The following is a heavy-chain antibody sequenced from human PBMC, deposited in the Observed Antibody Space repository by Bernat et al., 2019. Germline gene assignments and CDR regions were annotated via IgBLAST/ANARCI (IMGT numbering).Heavy chain of an antibody. CDR1: GGSVSSSSYY. J-gene: IGHJ4*02. CDR2: IYYSGTT. Sequence: QLQLQASGPGLVKPSETLSLTCAVSGGSVSSSSYYWGWVRQPPGKGLEWIGNIYYSGTTYFNPSLKSRITVSVDTSKNQFSLKLSSVTAADMAVYYCARLDFWTGSGASYFDLWGQGTLVTVSS. CDR3: ARLDFWTGSGASYFDL. V-gene: IGHV4-39*01. D-gene: IGHD3/OR15-3a*01.